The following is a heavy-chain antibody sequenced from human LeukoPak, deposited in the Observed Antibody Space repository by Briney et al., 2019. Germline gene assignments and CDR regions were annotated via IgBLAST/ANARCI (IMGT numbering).Heavy chain of an antibody. CDR2: IYSGGST. CDR3: ASAVAGTGSYFDY. V-gene: IGHV3-53*01. Sequence: GGSLRLSCAASGFTVSSNYMSWVRQAPGKGLEWVSVIYSGGSTYYADSVKGRFTISRDNSKNTLYLQMNSLRAEDTAVYYCASAVAGTGSYFDYWGQGTLVTVSS. D-gene: IGHD6-19*01. CDR1: GFTVSSNY. J-gene: IGHJ4*02.